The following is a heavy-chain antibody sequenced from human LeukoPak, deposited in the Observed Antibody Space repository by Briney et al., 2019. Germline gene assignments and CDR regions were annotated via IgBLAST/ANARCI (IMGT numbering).Heavy chain of an antibody. CDR3: ARDGQGASDY. CDR2: IYYIGNT. J-gene: IGHJ4*02. V-gene: IGHV4-39*07. CDR1: GGSISSGSHF. Sequence: PSETLSLTCTVSGGSISSGSHFWGWIRQPPGKGLEWIGNIYYIGNTNYNPSLKSRVTISVDTSKNQFSLRLSSVTAADTAVYYCARDGQGASDYWGQGTLVTVSS.